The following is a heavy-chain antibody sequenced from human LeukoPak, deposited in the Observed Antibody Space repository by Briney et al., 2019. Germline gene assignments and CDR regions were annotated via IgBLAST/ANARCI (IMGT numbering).Heavy chain of an antibody. CDR2: FNPKSGDT. CDR1: GYTFSDYY. Sequence: ASVKVSCKAFGYTFSDYYLHWVRQAPGQGLEWMGKFNPKSGDTDYSQDFQGRVSMTRDTSISTAYMELSRLTSYDTAVYFCARDLPSTPNWELDYWGQGTLVTVSS. D-gene: IGHD7-27*01. J-gene: IGHJ4*02. V-gene: IGHV1-2*02. CDR3: ARDLPSTPNWELDY.